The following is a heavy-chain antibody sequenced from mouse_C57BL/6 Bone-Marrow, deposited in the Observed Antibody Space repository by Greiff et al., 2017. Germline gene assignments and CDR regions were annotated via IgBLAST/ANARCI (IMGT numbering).Heavy chain of an antibody. J-gene: IGHJ2*01. Sequence: QVQLQQPGAELVKPGASVKLSCKASGYTFTSYWMQWVKQRPGQGLEWIGEIDPSDSYTNYNQKFKGKATLTVDKSSSTAYMQLSSLTSEDSAVYYCEREGGTDYWGQGTTLTVSS. CDR1: GYTFTSYW. CDR3: EREGGTDY. D-gene: IGHD1-1*02. V-gene: IGHV1-50*01. CDR2: IDPSDSYT.